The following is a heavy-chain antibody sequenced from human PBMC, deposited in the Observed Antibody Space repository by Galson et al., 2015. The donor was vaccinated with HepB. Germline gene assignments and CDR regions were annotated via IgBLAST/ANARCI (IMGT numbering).Heavy chain of an antibody. D-gene: IGHD3-22*01. CDR3: AKDRDYYDSNGYYYLFS. J-gene: IGHJ4*02. V-gene: IGHV3-23*01. CDR2: ISPGGGAT. CDR1: GFTFSNFA. Sequence: SLRLSCAASGFTFSNFAMSWVRQALGKGLQWVSSISPGGGATYYADSVKGRFTISRDNSKNTLYLQMNSLRADDTAVFYCAKDRDYYDSNGYYYLFSWGQGTLVTVSS.